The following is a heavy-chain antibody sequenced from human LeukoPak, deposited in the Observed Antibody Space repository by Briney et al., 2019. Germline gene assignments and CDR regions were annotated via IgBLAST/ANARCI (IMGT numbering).Heavy chain of an antibody. D-gene: IGHD3-22*01. V-gene: IGHV1-8*01. CDR1: GYTFTSYD. CDR2: MNPNSGKT. CDR3: ARLGYYDSSGYYRVGAFDI. J-gene: IGHJ3*02. Sequence: APVKVSCKASGYTFTSYDINWVRQATGQGLDWMGWMNPNSGKTGYAQTFQGRVTMTRNTSISTAYNELSSLRSKDTSVYYCARLGYYDSSGYYRVGAFDIWGQGTMVTVSS.